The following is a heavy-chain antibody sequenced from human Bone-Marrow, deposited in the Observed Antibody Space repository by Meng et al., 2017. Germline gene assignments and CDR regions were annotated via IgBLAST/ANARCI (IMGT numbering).Heavy chain of an antibody. J-gene: IGHJ4*02. CDR3: ARGLAVDEFDY. CDR2: VNSRRETT. Sequence: QVRLVQSGAAGKKPGASVKVSCKASGYTFTGYYMHWVRQAPGQGLEWIGVVNSRRETTIYAQMFQGRVTMTRDTSTSTVYMALSSLGPEDTAVYYCARGLAVDEFDYWGQGTLVTVSS. D-gene: IGHD2-15*01. CDR1: GYTFTGYY. V-gene: IGHV1-46*01.